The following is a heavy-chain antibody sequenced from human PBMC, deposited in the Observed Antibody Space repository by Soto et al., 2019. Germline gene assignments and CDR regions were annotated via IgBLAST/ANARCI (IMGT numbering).Heavy chain of an antibody. D-gene: IGHD6-13*01. CDR1: GFTFDDYA. CDR3: AKERIAAAGTPDYYYYGMHV. CDR2: IRWNSGSI. Sequence: GGSLRLSCAASGFTFDDYAMNWVRQAPGKGLEWVSGIRWNSGSIGYADSVKGRLTISRDNAKNSLYLQMNSLRAEDTALYYCAKERIAAAGTPDYYYYGMHVWGQGTTVTVSS. V-gene: IGHV3-9*01. J-gene: IGHJ6*02.